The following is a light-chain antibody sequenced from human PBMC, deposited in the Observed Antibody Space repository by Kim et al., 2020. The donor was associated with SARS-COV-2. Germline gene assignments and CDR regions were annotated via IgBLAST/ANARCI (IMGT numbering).Light chain of an antibody. CDR3: GTWDNSLSAGV. Sequence: GQKVTISCSGSNSNVRYNFVSWYQQLPGTAPKLLIYDNDKRPSGIPGRFSGSKSGSSATLGITGLQTGDEADYYCGTWDNSLSAGVFGGGTKLTVL. J-gene: IGLJ3*02. V-gene: IGLV1-51*01. CDR1: NSNVRYNF. CDR2: DND.